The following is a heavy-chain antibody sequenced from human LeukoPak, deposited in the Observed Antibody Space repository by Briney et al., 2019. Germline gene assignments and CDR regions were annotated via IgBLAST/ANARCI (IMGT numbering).Heavy chain of an antibody. D-gene: IGHD2-2*01. Sequence: SVKVSCKASGGTFISYAISWVRQAPGQGLEWVGGIIPIFGTTYYAQKFQGRVTITADESTSTAYMELSSLRSDDTAVYYCAREDCTSTSCYNWFHPWGQGTLVTVSS. J-gene: IGHJ5*02. V-gene: IGHV1-69*13. CDR1: GGTFISYA. CDR3: AREDCTSTSCYNWFHP. CDR2: IIPIFGTT.